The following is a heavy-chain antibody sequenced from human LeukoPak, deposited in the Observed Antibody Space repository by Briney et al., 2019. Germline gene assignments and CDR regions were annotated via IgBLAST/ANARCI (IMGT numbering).Heavy chain of an antibody. CDR1: GGSISSNSYY. CDR2: FYYSGST. Sequence: SETLSLTCTVSGGSISSNSYYWGWIRPPPRKGLEWIGSFYYSGSTHYNPSLKSRVTISVDTSKNQFSLKLSSVTAADTAVYYCARDSSYSSGYSIFDYWGQGTLVTVSS. D-gene: IGHD3-22*01. J-gene: IGHJ4*02. CDR3: ARDSSYSSGYSIFDY. V-gene: IGHV4-39*07.